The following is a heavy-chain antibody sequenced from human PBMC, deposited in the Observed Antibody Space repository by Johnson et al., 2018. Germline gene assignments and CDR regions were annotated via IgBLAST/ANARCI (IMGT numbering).Heavy chain of an antibody. J-gene: IGHJ3*02. D-gene: IGHD2-2*01. V-gene: IGHV4-4*07. Sequence: QVQLQESGPGLVKPSETLSLSCTVSGGSINTHSWTWIRQPAGKGLEWIGRFYFGGGSPTYNPSLKRRVTMAVDTSKNQFSMKLNPVTAADTAVYYCAVRSTDSRASDIWGQGTMVTVSS. CDR2: FYFGGGSP. CDR1: GGSINTHS. CDR3: AVRSTDSRASDI.